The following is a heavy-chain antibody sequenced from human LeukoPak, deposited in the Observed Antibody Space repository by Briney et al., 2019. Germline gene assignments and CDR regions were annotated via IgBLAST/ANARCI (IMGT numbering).Heavy chain of an antibody. CDR1: GFIASRNF. D-gene: IGHD1-14*01. CDR2: IHGGGAT. J-gene: IGHJ4*02. CDR3: ARVLNRAFDY. Sequence: GGSLRLSCAASGFIASRNFMSWVRQAPGKGLEWVAVIHGGGATYYADSVRGRFTISRDNSKNTVDLHINSLRAEDTAVYYCARVLNRAFDYWGQGTLVTVSS. V-gene: IGHV3-53*01.